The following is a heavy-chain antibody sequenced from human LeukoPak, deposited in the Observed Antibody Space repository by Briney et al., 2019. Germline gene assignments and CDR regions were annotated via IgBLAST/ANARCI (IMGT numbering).Heavy chain of an antibody. CDR3: ARGFGEFRFDY. D-gene: IGHD3-10*01. J-gene: IGHJ4*02. CDR1: GYIFTTYW. V-gene: IGHV5-51*01. Sequence: GASLQISCKGSGYIFTTYWIAWVRQLPGKGLEWMGIIYPDDSDTRYSPSFQGQVTISADKSISTAYLQWSSLKASDTAMYYCARGFGEFRFDYWGQGTLVTVSS. CDR2: IYPDDSDT.